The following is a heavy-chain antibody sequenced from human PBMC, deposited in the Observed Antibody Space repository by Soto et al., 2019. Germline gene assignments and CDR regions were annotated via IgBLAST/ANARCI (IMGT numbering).Heavy chain of an antibody. CDR1: GGSFSGYY. J-gene: IGHJ2*01. CDR3: ARESHDILTGPPWVWYFDL. V-gene: IGHV4-34*01. CDR2: INDRGSI. Sequence: QVQLQQWGAGPLRPLETLSLTCGVSGGSFSGYYWAWIRQSPGKGLEWMGEINDRGSINYNPSLKSRVNISADTSKNHYSLNLRSVTAADTAVYYCARESHDILTGPPWVWYFDLWGRGTLVTVSS. D-gene: IGHD3-9*01.